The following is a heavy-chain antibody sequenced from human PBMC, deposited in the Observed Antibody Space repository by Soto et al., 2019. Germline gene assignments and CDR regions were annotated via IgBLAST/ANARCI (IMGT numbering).Heavy chain of an antibody. Sequence: QVHLQESGPGLVKPSETLSLTCTVSGGSINNHYWRWIRQPPGKGLEWIGYNYYTGSKNYNPSLKGRVTMPVDTSKNPVSLNLTSLTAADTAIYYCARANWYSEYWGQGTLVTVSS. CDR3: ARANWYSEY. D-gene: IGHD1-7*01. V-gene: IGHV4-59*11. CDR2: NYYTGSK. CDR1: GGSINNHY. J-gene: IGHJ4*02.